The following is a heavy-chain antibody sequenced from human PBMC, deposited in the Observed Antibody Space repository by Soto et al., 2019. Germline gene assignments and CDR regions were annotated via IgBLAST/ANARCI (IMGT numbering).Heavy chain of an antibody. CDR2: IRSKAYGGTT. J-gene: IGHJ6*03. D-gene: IGHD3-3*01. Sequence: GGSLRLSCTASGFTFGDYAMSWFRQAPGKGLEWVGFIRSKAYGGTTEYAASVKGRFTISRDDSKSIAYLQMNSLKTEDTAVYYCTRGGSYDFWSGYYYYYYMDVWGKGTTVTVSS. CDR1: GFTFGDYA. CDR3: TRGGSYDFWSGYYYYYYMDV. V-gene: IGHV3-49*03.